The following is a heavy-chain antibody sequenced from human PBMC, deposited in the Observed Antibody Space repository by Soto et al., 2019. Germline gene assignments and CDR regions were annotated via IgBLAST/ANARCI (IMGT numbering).Heavy chain of an antibody. D-gene: IGHD3-3*01. Sequence: PGGSLRLSCAASGFTFSSCAMGWVRQAPGKGLEWVSDIIDSGGSTYYADSAKGRFTISRDNSKNTLYLQMNSLRAEDTAVYYCARDKRDLRFLEWSYYFDYWGQGTLVTVSS. CDR3: ARDKRDLRFLEWSYYFDY. CDR1: GFTFSSCA. J-gene: IGHJ4*02. V-gene: IGHV3-23*01. CDR2: IIDSGGST.